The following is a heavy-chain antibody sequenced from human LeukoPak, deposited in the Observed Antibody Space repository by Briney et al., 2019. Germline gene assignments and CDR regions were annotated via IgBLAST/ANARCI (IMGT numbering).Heavy chain of an antibody. J-gene: IGHJ4*02. V-gene: IGHV5-51*01. CDR2: IFPGDSDT. D-gene: IGHD2-15*01. CDR1: EYSFATYW. Sequence: GESLKISCKGSEYSFATYWIGWVRQMPGQGLEWMGIIFPGDSDTRYSPSFQGQVTISADKSISTAYLQWSSLKASDTAIYYCASEYCSGGNCYFDYWGQGTLGTVSS. CDR3: ASEYCSGGNCYFDY.